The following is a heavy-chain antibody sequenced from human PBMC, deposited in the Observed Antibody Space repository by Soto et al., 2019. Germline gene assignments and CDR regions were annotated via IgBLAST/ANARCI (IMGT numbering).Heavy chain of an antibody. CDR3: ARGLTYYYDSSGDIDAFEI. CDR1: GGSISSGDYY. D-gene: IGHD3-22*01. Sequence: SETLSLTCTVSGGSISSGDYYWSWIRQPPGKGLEWIGYIYYSGSTYYNPSLKSRVTISVDTSKNQFSLKLSSVTAADTAVYYCARGLTYYYDSSGDIDAFEIWGQGT. V-gene: IGHV4-30-4*01. J-gene: IGHJ3*02. CDR2: IYYSGST.